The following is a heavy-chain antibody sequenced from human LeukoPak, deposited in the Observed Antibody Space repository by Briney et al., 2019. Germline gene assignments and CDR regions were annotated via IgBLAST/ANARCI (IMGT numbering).Heavy chain of an antibody. V-gene: IGHV1-46*03. CDR3: ARHASGSYYPAEGRVDY. J-gene: IGHJ4*02. CDR2: INPSVGGT. CDR1: GYGFTSYY. Sequence: AASVKVSCKAFGYGFTSYYIHWVRQAPGQGLEWMGIINPSVGGTTYARKFQGRVTMTRDTSTSTVYMELSSLRSEDTAVYYCARHASGSYYPAEGRVDYRGQGTLVTVSS. D-gene: IGHD3-10*01.